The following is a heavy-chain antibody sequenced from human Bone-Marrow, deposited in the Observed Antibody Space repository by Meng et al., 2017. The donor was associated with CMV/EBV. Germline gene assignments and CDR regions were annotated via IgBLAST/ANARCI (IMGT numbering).Heavy chain of an antibody. D-gene: IGHD3-3*01. Sequence: ESLKISCTVSGGAISTYFWSWIRQPPGKGLEWIGQIYYSGRTNYNPSLRSRVTISVDTSKNQFYLKLSSVTAADTAVYYCARSDSPHDLVDYWGQGPLVTVSS. CDR1: GGAISTYF. J-gene: IGHJ4*02. CDR3: ARSDSPHDLVDY. CDR2: IYYSGRT. V-gene: IGHV4-59*01.